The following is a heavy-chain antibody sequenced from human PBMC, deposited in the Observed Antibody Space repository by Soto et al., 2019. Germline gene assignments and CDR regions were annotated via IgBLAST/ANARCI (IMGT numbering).Heavy chain of an antibody. V-gene: IGHV3-7*04. CDR3: GREQLARGWFDP. CDR1: GFTFSSYW. Sequence: EVQLVESGGGLVQPGWSLRLSCAASGFTFSSYWMSWVRQAPGKGLEWVANIKQDGSEEYYVDSVKGRFTIFRDNAKNSLYLQMTRRKEENPAVYYCGREQLARGWFDPWGQGTMVTVSS. CDR2: IKQDGSEE. J-gene: IGHJ5*02. D-gene: IGHD1-1*01.